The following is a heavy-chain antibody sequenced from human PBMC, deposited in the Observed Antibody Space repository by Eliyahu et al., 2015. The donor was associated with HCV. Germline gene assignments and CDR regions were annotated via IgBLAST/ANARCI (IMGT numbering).Heavy chain of an antibody. Sequence: QLQLQESGPGLVKPSETLSLTCTVSGGSISSSSYYWGWIRQPPGKGLEWIGSIYYSGSTYYNPSLKSRVTISVDTSKNQFSLKLSSVTAADTAVYYCARMTTVVTPLSFDYWGQGTLVTVSS. CDR3: ARMTTVVTPLSFDY. J-gene: IGHJ4*02. V-gene: IGHV4-39*01. CDR2: IYYSGST. D-gene: IGHD4-23*01. CDR1: GGSISSSSYY.